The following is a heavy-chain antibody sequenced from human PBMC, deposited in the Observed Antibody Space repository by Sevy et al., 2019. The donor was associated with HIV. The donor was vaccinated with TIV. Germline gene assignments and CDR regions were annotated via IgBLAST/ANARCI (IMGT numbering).Heavy chain of an antibody. CDR2: ISYDGSNK. Sequence: GGSLRLSCAASGFTFSSYGMHWVRQAPGKGLEWVAVISYDGSNKYYADSVKGRFTISRDNSKNTLYLQMNSLRAEDTAGYYCAKDFTTPGYSSVGFDYWGQGTLVTVSS. V-gene: IGHV3-30*18. J-gene: IGHJ4*02. CDR3: AKDFTTPGYSSVGFDY. CDR1: GFTFSSYG. D-gene: IGHD6-19*01.